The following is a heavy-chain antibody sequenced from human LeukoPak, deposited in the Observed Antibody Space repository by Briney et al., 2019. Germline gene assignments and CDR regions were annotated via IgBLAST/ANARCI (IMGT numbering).Heavy chain of an antibody. D-gene: IGHD2-15*01. J-gene: IGHJ3*02. CDR2: IYSGGST. V-gene: IGHV3-53*01. CDR3: ARERRYCSGGSCSSRAFDI. CDR1: GFTVSSNY. Sequence: PGGSLRLSCAASGFTVSSNYMSWVRQALGKGLEWVSVIYSGGSTYYADSVKGRFTISRDNSKNTLYLQMNGLRAEDTAVYYCARERRYCSGGSCSSRAFDIWGQGTMVTVSS.